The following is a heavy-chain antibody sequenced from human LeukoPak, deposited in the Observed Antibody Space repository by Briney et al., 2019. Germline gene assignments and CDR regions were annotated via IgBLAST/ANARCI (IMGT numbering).Heavy chain of an antibody. D-gene: IGHD3-3*01. Sequence: PSETLSLTCIVSGDSISNSGWSWGWIRQPPGKGLEWIETMPYDENVADNEIPSYNPSLKSRVSISADTSKNQLSLKVNSVTAADTASYYCARLTLTGVGGRGWFVAWGQGTLVIVSS. CDR2: MPYDENVADNEIP. J-gene: IGHJ5*02. CDR3: ARLTLTGVGGRGWFVA. V-gene: IGHV4-39*01. CDR1: GDSISNSGWS.